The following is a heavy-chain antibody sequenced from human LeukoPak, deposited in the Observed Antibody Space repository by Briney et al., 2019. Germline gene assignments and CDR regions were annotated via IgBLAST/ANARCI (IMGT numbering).Heavy chain of an antibody. V-gene: IGHV3-20*04. CDR1: GFTFDDYG. CDR3: ARDVCSCGSCYSNY. Sequence: PGGSLRLSCAASGFTFDDYGMSWVRQASGKGLEWVSGINWNGGSTGYADSVKGRFTISRDNAKDSLYLQMNSLRAEDTALYYCARDVCSCGSCYSNYGGQGTLVTVSS. D-gene: IGHD2-15*01. J-gene: IGHJ4*02. CDR2: INWNGGST.